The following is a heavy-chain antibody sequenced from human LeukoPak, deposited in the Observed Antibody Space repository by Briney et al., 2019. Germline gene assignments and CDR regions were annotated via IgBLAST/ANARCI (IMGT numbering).Heavy chain of an antibody. CDR2: IYYSGST. Sequence: SETLSCTCTVSGGSISSYYWSWIRQPPGKGLEWIGYIYYSGSTNYNPSLKSRVTISVDTSKNQFSLKLSSVTAADTAVYYCARVVTIYYDYMDVWGKGSTVTVSS. CDR1: GGSISSYY. V-gene: IGHV4-59*01. D-gene: IGHD3-3*01. CDR3: ARVVTIYYDYMDV. J-gene: IGHJ6*03.